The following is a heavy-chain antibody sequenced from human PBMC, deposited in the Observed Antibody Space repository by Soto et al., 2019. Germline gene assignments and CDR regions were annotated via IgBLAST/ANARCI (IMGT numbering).Heavy chain of an antibody. CDR2: IAYDGINK. D-gene: IGHD3-9*01. J-gene: IGHJ6*01. Sequence: QVQLVESGGGVVQPGTSLRLSCVASGFTFNKYDMHWIRQTPDKRLQWVAFIAYDGINKYYTGSVKGRFSVSRDNSKNTVSLQMNILRLEDTATYFCARGDQYEILHRYYAMDVWGPGTTVSISS. CDR1: GFTFNKYD. CDR3: ARGDQYEILHRYYAMDV. V-gene: IGHV3-30-3*01.